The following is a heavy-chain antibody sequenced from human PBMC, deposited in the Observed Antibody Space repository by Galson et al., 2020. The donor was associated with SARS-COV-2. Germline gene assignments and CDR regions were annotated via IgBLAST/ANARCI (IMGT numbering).Heavy chain of an antibody. Sequence: GESLKISCKASGYTFTSYYMHWVRQAPGQGLEWMGIINPSGGSTSYAQKFQGRVTMTRDTSTSTVYMELSSLRSEDTAVYYCARDLTTVTTYHYYYGMDVWGQGTTVTVSS. J-gene: IGHJ6*02. CDR3: ARDLTTVTTYHYYYGMDV. CDR1: GYTFTSYY. V-gene: IGHV1-46*01. D-gene: IGHD4-17*01. CDR2: INPSGGST.